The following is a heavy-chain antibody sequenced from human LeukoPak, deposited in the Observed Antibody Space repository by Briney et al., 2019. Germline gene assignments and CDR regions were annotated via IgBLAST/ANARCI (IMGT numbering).Heavy chain of an antibody. J-gene: IGHJ6*02. CDR2: IYYSGST. CDR1: GGSISSYY. Sequence: SETLSLTCTASGGSISSYYWSWIRQPPGKGLEWIGYIYYSGSTNYNPSLKSRVTISVDTSKNQFSLKLSSVTAADTAVYYCARDYKYSSGWYGVDYYYGMDVWGQGTTVTVSS. D-gene: IGHD6-19*01. V-gene: IGHV4-59*01. CDR3: ARDYKYSSGWYGVDYYYGMDV.